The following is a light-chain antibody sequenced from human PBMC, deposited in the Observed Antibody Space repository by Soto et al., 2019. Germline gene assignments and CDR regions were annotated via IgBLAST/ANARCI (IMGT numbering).Light chain of an antibody. V-gene: IGLV2-14*01. J-gene: IGLJ1*01. CDR3: SSFASTHTYV. CDR1: SSDVAFYNH. Sequence: QSALTQPASVSGSPGQSITISCTGTSSDVAFYNHVSWYQQHPGKAPKLLIYEVNNRPSGVSHRFSGSKSGNTASLTISGLQAKDEADYYCSSFASTHTYVFGTGTKLTVL. CDR2: EVN.